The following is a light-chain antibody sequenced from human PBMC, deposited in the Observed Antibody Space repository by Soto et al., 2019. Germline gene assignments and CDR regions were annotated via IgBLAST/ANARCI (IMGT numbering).Light chain of an antibody. Sequence: EIVMTQSPATLSVSPGERVTLSCRASRSVSTSLAWYQQKRGQAPRLLIYRASTRATGIPARFSGSGSGTEFTLTISSLQSEDFATYYCQQYYSFPYTFGQGTKLEIK. J-gene: IGKJ2*01. CDR3: QQYYSFPYT. CDR2: RAS. V-gene: IGKV3-15*01. CDR1: RSVSTS.